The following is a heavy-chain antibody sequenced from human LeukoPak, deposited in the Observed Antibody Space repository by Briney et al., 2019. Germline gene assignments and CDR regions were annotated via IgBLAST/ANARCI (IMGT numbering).Heavy chain of an antibody. CDR3: ATGRFGEVLVGGYFDY. Sequence: PSETLSLTCTVSGGSISTYSWNWIRQPPGKGLEWIGDIYYTGSTNYNPSLKSRVSISVDTSKHQFSLRLSSVTAADTAVYYCATGRFGEVLVGGYFDYWGQGTLATVSS. J-gene: IGHJ4*02. V-gene: IGHV4-59*01. CDR1: GGSISTYS. CDR2: IYYTGST. D-gene: IGHD3-10*01.